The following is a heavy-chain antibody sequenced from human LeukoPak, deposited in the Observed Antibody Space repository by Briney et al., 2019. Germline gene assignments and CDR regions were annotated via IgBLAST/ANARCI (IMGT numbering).Heavy chain of an antibody. J-gene: IGHJ4*02. CDR2: IWYDGSNK. D-gene: IGHD6-19*01. CDR3: ARDGSSGWYWVDY. Sequence: PWGSLRLSCAASGFTFSSYGMHWVRQAPGKGVEWVAVIWYDGSNKYYADSVKGRFTISRDNSKNTLYLQMNSLRAEDTAVYYCARDGSSGWYWVDYWGQGTLVTVSS. CDR1: GFTFSSYG. V-gene: IGHV3-33*01.